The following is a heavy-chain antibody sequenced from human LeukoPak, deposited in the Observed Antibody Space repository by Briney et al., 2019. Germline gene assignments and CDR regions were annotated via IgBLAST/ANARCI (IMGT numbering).Heavy chain of an antibody. CDR1: GDSISSFS. Sequence: SETLSLTCTVSGDSISSFSWSWIRQSPGKRLEWIGYLYYSGTANYIPSLKSRVTISVDKSKNQFSLKLTSVTAADTAVYYCAGSPIGYGMDVWGQGTTVTVSS. CDR3: AGSPIGYGMDV. V-gene: IGHV4-59*12. J-gene: IGHJ6*02. CDR2: LYYSGTA.